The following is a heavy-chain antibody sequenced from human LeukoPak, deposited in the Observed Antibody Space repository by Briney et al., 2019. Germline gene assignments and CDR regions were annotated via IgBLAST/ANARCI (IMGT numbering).Heavy chain of an antibody. CDR1: GFRFRSYG. Sequence: PGGSLRLSCAASGFRFRSYGMHWVRQAPGKGLEWVALIWYDGSNKYYADSVKGRFTISRDNSKSTLYLQMNSLRAEDTAVYYCATLRSDSSGWYYFDYWGQGTLVTVSS. V-gene: IGHV3-33*01. J-gene: IGHJ4*02. CDR2: IWYDGSNK. CDR3: ATLRSDSSGWYYFDY. D-gene: IGHD6-19*01.